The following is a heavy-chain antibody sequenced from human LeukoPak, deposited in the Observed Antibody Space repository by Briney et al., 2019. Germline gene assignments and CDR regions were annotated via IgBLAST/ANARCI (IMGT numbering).Heavy chain of an antibody. V-gene: IGHV4-61*02. J-gene: IGHJ4*02. D-gene: IGHD3-10*01. Sequence: SQTLSLTCTVSGGSISSGSYYWSWIRQPAGTGLEWIARIYTSGSTNYNPSLKSRVTISVDTSKNQFSLKLSSVTAADTAVYYCARGRYYYGSGNYFDYWGQGTLVTVSS. CDR2: IYTSGST. CDR1: GGSISSGSYY. CDR3: ARGRYYYGSGNYFDY.